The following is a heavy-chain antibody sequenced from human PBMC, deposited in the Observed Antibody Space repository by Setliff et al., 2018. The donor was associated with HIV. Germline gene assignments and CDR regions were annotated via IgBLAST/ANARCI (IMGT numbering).Heavy chain of an antibody. CDR1: GYSISSGYY. V-gene: IGHV4-38-2*02. Sequence: PSETLSLTCAVSGYSISSGYYWGWIRQTPGKGLEWIGSIYHSGTTYYNPSLRSRVTISVDTSENQFSLRLTSVTAADTAVYYCARDDSIVLVPAIMRGDGFDFWGQGTMVTVSS. J-gene: IGHJ3*01. CDR3: ARDDSIVLVPAIMRGDGFDF. CDR2: IYHSGTT. D-gene: IGHD2-2*01.